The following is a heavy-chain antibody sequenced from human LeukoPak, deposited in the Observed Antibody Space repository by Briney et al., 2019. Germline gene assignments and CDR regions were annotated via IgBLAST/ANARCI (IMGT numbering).Heavy chain of an antibody. J-gene: IGHJ4*02. CDR1: SGSISSSSYY. Sequence: SETLSLTCTVSSGSISSSSYYWGWIRQPPGKGLEWIGSIYYSGSTYYNPSLKSRVTISVDTSKNQFSLKLSSVTAADTAVYYCARLYDSVDYWGQGTLVTVSS. D-gene: IGHD3-22*01. CDR2: IYYSGST. V-gene: IGHV4-39*07. CDR3: ARLYDSVDY.